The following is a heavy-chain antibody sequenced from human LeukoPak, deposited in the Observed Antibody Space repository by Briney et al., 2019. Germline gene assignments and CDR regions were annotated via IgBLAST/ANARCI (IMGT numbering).Heavy chain of an antibody. V-gene: IGHV3-11*01. J-gene: IGHJ4*02. CDR2: ISGSGSTI. CDR3: ARDPAYYDSSGYLDY. CDR1: GFTFSDYY. D-gene: IGHD3-22*01. Sequence: GGSLRLSCAASGFTFSDYYMSWIRQAPGKGLEWASYISGSGSTIYYADSVKGRFTISRDNAKNSLYLQMNSLRAEDTAVYYCARDPAYYDSSGYLDYWGQGTLVTVSS.